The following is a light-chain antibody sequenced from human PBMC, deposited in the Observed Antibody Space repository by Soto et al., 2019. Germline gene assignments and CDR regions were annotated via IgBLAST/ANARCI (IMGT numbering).Light chain of an antibody. CDR2: EVT. V-gene: IGLV2-8*01. CDR3: SSYVGNNKLL. Sequence: QSALTQPPSASGSPGQSVTISCTGTSSDVGGYNYVSWYQQYPGKAPKLMIYEVTNRPSGVPDRFSGSKSGNTASLTVSGLQAEDEADYYCSSYVGNNKLLFGGGTQLTVL. J-gene: IGLJ7*01. CDR1: SSDVGGYNY.